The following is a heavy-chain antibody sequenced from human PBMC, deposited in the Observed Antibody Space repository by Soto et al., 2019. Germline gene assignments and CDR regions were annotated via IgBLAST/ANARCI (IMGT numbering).Heavy chain of an antibody. J-gene: IGHJ4*02. D-gene: IGHD6-13*01. CDR3: ARSKGNGIAAAGIDY. CDR2: IGTAGDT. Sequence: GGSLRLSCAASGFTFSSYDMHWVRQATGKGLEWVSAIGTAGDTYYPGSVKGRFTISRENAKNSLYLQMNSLRAGDTAVYYCARSKGNGIAAAGIDYWGQGTLVTVSS. CDR1: GFTFSSYD. V-gene: IGHV3-13*01.